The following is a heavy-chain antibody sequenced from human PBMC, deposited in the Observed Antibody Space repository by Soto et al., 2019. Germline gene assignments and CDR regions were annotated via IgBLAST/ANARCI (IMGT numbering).Heavy chain of an antibody. CDR1: GGTFSSYA. Sequence: WASVKVSCKASGGTFSSYAISWVRQAPGQGLEWMGGIIPIFGTANYAQKFQGRVTITADESTSTAYMELSSLRSEDTAVYYCAHIYDSITGDAFDIWGQGTMVTVSS. D-gene: IGHD3-22*01. J-gene: IGHJ3*02. CDR3: AHIYDSITGDAFDI. CDR2: IIPIFGTA. V-gene: IGHV1-69*13.